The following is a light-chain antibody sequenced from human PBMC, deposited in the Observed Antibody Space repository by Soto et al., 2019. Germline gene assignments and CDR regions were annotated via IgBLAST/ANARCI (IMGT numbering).Light chain of an antibody. J-gene: IGKJ1*01. Sequence: DIQMTQSPSTLSASVGDRVTITCRASQSISSWLAWYQQKPGKAPKLLIYDASRLESGVPSRFSGSGSGTEFTLTISSLQPDDVATYYCQQYNSYSWTFGQETMVEIK. CDR3: QQYNSYSWT. V-gene: IGKV1-5*01. CDR1: QSISSW. CDR2: DAS.